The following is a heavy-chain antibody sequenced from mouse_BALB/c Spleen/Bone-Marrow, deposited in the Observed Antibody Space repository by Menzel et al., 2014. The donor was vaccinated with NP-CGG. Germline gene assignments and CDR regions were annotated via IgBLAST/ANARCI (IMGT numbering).Heavy chain of an antibody. CDR2: IDPANGNT. CDR3: ARAYYGNYPYAMDY. J-gene: IGHJ4*01. V-gene: IGHV14-3*02. D-gene: IGHD2-10*01. CDR1: GFNIKDTY. Sequence: EVQLQQSGAELVKPGASVKLSCTASGFNIKDTYMHWVKQRPEQGLEWTGRIDPANGNTKYDPKFQGKATITADTSSNTAYLQLSSLTSEDTAVYFCARAYYGNYPYAMDYWGQGTSVTVSS.